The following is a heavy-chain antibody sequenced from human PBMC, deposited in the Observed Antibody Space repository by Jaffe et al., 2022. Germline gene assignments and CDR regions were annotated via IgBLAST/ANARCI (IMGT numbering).Heavy chain of an antibody. J-gene: IGHJ5*02. D-gene: IGHD6-13*01. CDR3: AKDGSSSWYSWFDP. Sequence: EVQLVESGGVVVQPGGSLRLSCAASGFTFDDYAMHWVRQAPGKGLEWVSLISWDGGSTYYADSVKGRFTISRDNSKNSLYLQMNSLRAEDTALYYCAKDGSSSWYSWFDPWGQGTLVTVSS. CDR2: ISWDGGST. V-gene: IGHV3-43D*04. CDR1: GFTFDDYA.